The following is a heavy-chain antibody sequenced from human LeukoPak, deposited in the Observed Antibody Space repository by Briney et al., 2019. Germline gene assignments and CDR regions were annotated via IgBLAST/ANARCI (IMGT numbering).Heavy chain of an antibody. Sequence: ASVKVSCKASGYTFTSYGISWVRQAPGQGLEWMGWISAYNGNTNYAQKLQGRVTMTTDTSTSTAYMELRSLRSDDTAVYYCARDRSIADDYDILAGYYQDYYFDYWGQGTLVTVSS. CDR2: ISAYNGNT. D-gene: IGHD3-9*01. V-gene: IGHV1-18*01. CDR1: GYTFTSYG. CDR3: ARDRSIADDYDILAGYYQDYYFDY. J-gene: IGHJ4*02.